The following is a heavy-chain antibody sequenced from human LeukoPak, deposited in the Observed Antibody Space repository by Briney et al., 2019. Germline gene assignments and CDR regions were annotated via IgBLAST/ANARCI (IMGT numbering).Heavy chain of an antibody. J-gene: IGHJ4*02. Sequence: GESLTISCKGSGYSFTSYWIGWVRQMPGKGLEWMGIIYPGDSDTRYSPSFQGQVTISADKSISTAYLQWSSLKASDTAMYYCARHVSWPVVTNDYWGQGTLVTVSS. D-gene: IGHD4-23*01. V-gene: IGHV5-51*01. CDR3: ARHVSWPVVTNDY. CDR2: IYPGDSDT. CDR1: GYSFTSYW.